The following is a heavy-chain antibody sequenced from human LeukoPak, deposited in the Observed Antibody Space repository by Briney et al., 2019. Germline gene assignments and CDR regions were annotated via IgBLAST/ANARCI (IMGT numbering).Heavy chain of an antibody. CDR2: ISYDGSNE. D-gene: IGHD6-19*01. Sequence: GGSLRLSCAASGFTFSSYGMHWVRQAPGKGLEWVALISYDGSNEYYADSVKGRFTISRDNSKNTLYLQMNSLRGEDTAVYYCAKDLAAVAGIDYWGQGTLVTVSS. J-gene: IGHJ4*02. CDR1: GFTFSSYG. V-gene: IGHV3-30*18. CDR3: AKDLAAVAGIDY.